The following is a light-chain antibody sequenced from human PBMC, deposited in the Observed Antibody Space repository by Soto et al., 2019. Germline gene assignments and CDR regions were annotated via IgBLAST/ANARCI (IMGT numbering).Light chain of an antibody. CDR2: EDN. Sequence: NFMLTQPHSVSESPGKTLTISCTRSSGSIASDYVHWYQQRPGSAPTTVIYEDNRRPSGVPDRFSGSIDSSSNSASLTISGLKTEDEADYYCQSFDINNQWGVFGGGTKLTVL. CDR3: QSFDINNQWGV. V-gene: IGLV6-57*04. CDR1: SGSIASDY. J-gene: IGLJ2*01.